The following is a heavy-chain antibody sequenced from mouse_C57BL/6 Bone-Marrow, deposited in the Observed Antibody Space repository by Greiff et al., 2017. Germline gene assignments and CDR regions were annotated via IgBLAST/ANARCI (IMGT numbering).Heavy chain of an antibody. CDR3: VYDGYSAWFAY. J-gene: IGHJ3*01. CDR1: GYTFTDYE. V-gene: IGHV1-15*01. D-gene: IGHD2-3*01. CDR2: LAPETGGT. Sequence: QVQLQQSGAELVRPGASVTLSCKASGYTFTDYEMHWVKQTPVHGLEWIGALAPETGGTAYTQKFKGKAILTADKSSSTAYMELRSLTTEVSAVYYCVYDGYSAWFAYWGQGTLVTVSA.